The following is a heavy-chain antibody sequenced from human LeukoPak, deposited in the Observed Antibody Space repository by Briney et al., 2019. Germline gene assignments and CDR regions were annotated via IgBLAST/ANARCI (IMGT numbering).Heavy chain of an antibody. CDR2: IYPGDSDT. J-gene: IGHJ4*02. V-gene: IGHV5-51*01. Sequence: GEPLKISCKGPGYSFTSYWIGWVRQMPGKGLEWMGIIYPGDSDTRYSPSFQGQVTISADKSISTAYLQWSSLKASDTAMYYCARGSSSWRYYFDYWGQGTLVTVSS. D-gene: IGHD6-13*01. CDR3: ARGSSSWRYYFDY. CDR1: GYSFTSYW.